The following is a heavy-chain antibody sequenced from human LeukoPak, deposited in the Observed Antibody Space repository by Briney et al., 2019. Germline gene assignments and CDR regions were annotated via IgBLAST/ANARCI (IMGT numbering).Heavy chain of an antibody. Sequence: GGSLRLSCAASGFTFSSYGMHWVRQAPGKGLEWVAVISYDGSNKYYADFVKGRFTISRDNSKNTLYLQMNSLRAEDTAGYYCARDIGSSWFNNYYYGMDVWGQGTTVTVSS. V-gene: IGHV3-30*03. CDR1: GFTFSSYG. CDR2: ISYDGSNK. J-gene: IGHJ6*02. CDR3: ARDIGSSWFNNYYYGMDV. D-gene: IGHD6-13*01.